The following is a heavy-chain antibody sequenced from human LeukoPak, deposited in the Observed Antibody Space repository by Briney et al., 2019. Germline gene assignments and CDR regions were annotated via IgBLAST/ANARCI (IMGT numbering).Heavy chain of an antibody. CDR3: ARSDYSSSLNWFDP. CDR2: IYYSGGT. Sequence: SETLSLTCTVSGGSISSYYWSWIRQPPGKGLEWIGYIYYSGGTNYNPSLKSRVTISVDTSKNQFSLKLSSVTAADTAVYYCARSDYSSSLNWFDPWGQGTLVTVSS. D-gene: IGHD6-13*01. CDR1: GGSISSYY. V-gene: IGHV4-59*01. J-gene: IGHJ5*02.